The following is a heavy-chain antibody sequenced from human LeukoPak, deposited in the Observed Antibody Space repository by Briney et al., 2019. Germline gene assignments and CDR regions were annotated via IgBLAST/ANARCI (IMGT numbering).Heavy chain of an antibody. V-gene: IGHV4-38-2*02. J-gene: IGHJ4*02. CDR1: GYSISSGYY. CDR3: ARFPRY. CDR2: MYYSGNT. D-gene: IGHD6-6*01. Sequence: SETLSLTCTVSGYSISSGYYWGWIRQPPGKGLEWIGSMYYSGNTYYNPSLKSRVTISVDTSKNQFSLKLRSVTAADTAFYYCARFPRYWGQGILVTVSS.